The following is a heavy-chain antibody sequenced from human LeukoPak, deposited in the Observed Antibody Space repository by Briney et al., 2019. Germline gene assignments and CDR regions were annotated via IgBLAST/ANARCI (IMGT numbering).Heavy chain of an antibody. J-gene: IGHJ4*02. V-gene: IGHV3-9*01. CDR1: GFTFDDYA. D-gene: IGHD6-13*01. CDR3: AKASGSSWYRGLDY. CDR2: ISWNSGSI. Sequence: SLRLSCAASGFTFDDYAMHWVRQAPGKGLEWVSGISWNSGSIGYADSVKGRFTISRDNAKNSLYLQMNSLRAEDTALYYCAKASGSSWYRGLDYWGQGTLVTVSS.